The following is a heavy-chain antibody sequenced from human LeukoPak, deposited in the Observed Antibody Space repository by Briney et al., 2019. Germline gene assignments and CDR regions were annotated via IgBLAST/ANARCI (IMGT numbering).Heavy chain of an antibody. J-gene: IGHJ4*02. Sequence: AASLQIPSRAAADSSISYWINCGRQMPAKRLEWRGRIDPSDSSTNYNPSFQGHVTISADKSISTAYLQWSSLTASDTAMYYCARHTISDYWGQGTQVTVSS. V-gene: IGHV5-10-1*01. CDR3: ARHTISDY. CDR1: ADSSISYW. CDR2: IDPSDSST. D-gene: IGHD2-2*01.